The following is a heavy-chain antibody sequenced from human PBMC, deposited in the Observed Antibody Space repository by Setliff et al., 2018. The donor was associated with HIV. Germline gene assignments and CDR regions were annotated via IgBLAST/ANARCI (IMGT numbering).Heavy chain of an antibody. D-gene: IGHD3-10*01. CDR2: IWPSDSDT. Sequence: GESLKISCHHSGYSFTNYWVGWVRQLPGKGLEWMGLIWPSDSDTIYSPSFQGQVSISADKSINTAYLQWSSLKASDTAMYYCARHGQYGSGSYYNRPFDYWGQGTLVTVSS. J-gene: IGHJ4*02. V-gene: IGHV5-51*01. CDR1: GYSFTNYW. CDR3: ARHGQYGSGSYYNRPFDY.